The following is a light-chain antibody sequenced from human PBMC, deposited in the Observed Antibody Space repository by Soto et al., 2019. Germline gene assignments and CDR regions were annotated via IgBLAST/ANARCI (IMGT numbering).Light chain of an antibody. CDR3: QVWDSSSDHPVV. V-gene: IGLV3-21*02. J-gene: IGLJ2*01. CDR2: DDS. CDR1: YIGSKS. Sequence: SYELTQPPSVSVAPGQTARITCGGNYIGSKSVHWYQQKPGQAPVLVVYDDSDRPSGIPERFSGSNSGNTATLTISRVEAGDEADYYCQVWDSSSDHPVVFGGGTKLTVL.